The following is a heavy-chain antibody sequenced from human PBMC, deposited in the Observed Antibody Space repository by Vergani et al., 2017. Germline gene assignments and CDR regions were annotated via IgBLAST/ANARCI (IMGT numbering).Heavy chain of an antibody. J-gene: IGHJ6*02. Sequence: EVQLVESGGGVVRPGGSLRLSCAASGFTFDDYGMSWVRQAPGKGLEWVSGINWNGGSTGYADSVKGRFTISRDNAKNSLYLQMNSLRAEDTALYYCARVEEYFSSTSCHLYYYYGMDVWGQGTTVTVSS. V-gene: IGHV3-20*04. CDR3: ARVEEYFSSTSCHLYYYYGMDV. D-gene: IGHD2-2*01. CDR2: INWNGGST. CDR1: GFTFDDYG.